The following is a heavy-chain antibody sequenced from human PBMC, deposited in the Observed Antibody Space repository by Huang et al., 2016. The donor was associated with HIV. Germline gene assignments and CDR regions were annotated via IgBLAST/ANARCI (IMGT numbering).Heavy chain of an antibody. V-gene: IGHV1-18*01. J-gene: IGHJ3*02. D-gene: IGHD3-22*01. CDR2: IRASSGDT. CDR3: ARDPKYHRIGYYRQRRGIDI. Sequence: QIQLMQSGPELKQPGASVKVSCKASGYTFTSYGITWVRQAPGQGPEWMGWIRASSGDTEYARKCQGRVTLTTDTSTNIAYMELRSLRSDDTAKYYCARDPKYHRIGYYRQRRGIDIWGQGQWSSSLQ. CDR1: GYTFTSYG.